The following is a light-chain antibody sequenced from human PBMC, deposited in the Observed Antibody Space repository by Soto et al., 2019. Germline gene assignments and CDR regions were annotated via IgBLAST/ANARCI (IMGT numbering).Light chain of an antibody. Sequence: EIVLTQSPATLSLSPGERATLSCRASQSVSSYLAWYQQKPGQAPRLLIYDASNRATGIPARFGGSGSGTDFTLTISSLEPEDSAVYYCQQRSNWVFTFGPGTKVDIK. V-gene: IGKV3-11*01. CDR2: DAS. CDR3: QQRSNWVFT. J-gene: IGKJ3*01. CDR1: QSVSSY.